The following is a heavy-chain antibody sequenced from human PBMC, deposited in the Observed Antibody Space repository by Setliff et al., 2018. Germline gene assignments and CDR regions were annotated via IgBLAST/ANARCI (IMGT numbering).Heavy chain of an antibody. Sequence: ASVKVSCKASGYTFTDYGITWVRQAPGQGLEWMGWVSAYTGNAYYAHRLQDRVTLTTDKSTGTAYMELRSLRFDDTAVYYCARDILLVEGVSVTGCWFDPWGQGALVTVSS. J-gene: IGHJ5*02. D-gene: IGHD3-9*01. CDR2: VSAYTGNA. V-gene: IGHV1-18*01. CDR3: ARDILLVEGVSVTGCWFDP. CDR1: GYTFTDYG.